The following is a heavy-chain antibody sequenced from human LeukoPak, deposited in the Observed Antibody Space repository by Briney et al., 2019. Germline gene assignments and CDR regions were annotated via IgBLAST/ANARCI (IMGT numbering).Heavy chain of an antibody. CDR3: ARRFYGLGSLSFDY. Sequence: GGSLRLSCAASGFTFSSYWMSWVRQAPGKGLEWVANIKQDGREKYYVDSVKGRFTISRDNAKNSLYLQMNSLRAEDTAVYYCARRFYGLGSLSFDYWGQGTLVTVPS. CDR1: GFTFSSYW. D-gene: IGHD3-16*01. CDR2: IKQDGREK. J-gene: IGHJ4*02. V-gene: IGHV3-7*01.